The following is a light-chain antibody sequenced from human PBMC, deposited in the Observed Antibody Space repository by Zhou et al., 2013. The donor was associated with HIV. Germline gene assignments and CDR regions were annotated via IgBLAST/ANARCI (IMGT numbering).Light chain of an antibody. CDR2: GAS. V-gene: IGKV3-20*01. CDR3: QQYGSSPPLFT. Sequence: EIVLTQSPGTLTLPPGERATLSCRASQSVSSSYLAWYQQKPGQAPRLLIYGASSRATGIPDRFSGSGSETDFTLTISRLEPEDFAVYYCQQYGSSPPLFTFGPGTKVDIK. CDR1: QSVSSSY. J-gene: IGKJ3*01.